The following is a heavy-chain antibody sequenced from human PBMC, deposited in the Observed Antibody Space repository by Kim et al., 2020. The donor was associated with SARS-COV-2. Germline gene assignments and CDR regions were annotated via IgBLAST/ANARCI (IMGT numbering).Heavy chain of an antibody. V-gene: IGHV3-13*05. CDR2: IGTAGDP. D-gene: IGHD2-15*01. CDR3: ARGARARATSGGSSPRFGGMDV. Sequence: GGSLRLSCAASGFTFSSYDMHWVRQATGKGLEWVSVIGTAGDPYYPGSVKGRFTTSRENAKDSLYLHMNSLRAGDTAVYYCARGARARATSGGSSPRFGGMDVWGQGTTVTVSS. CDR1: GFTFSSYD. J-gene: IGHJ6*02.